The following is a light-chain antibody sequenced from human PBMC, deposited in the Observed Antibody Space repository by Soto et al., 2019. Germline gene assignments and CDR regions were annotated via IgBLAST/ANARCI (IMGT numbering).Light chain of an antibody. CDR1: SGPVFTSSY. CDR3: LLYLGGGIWV. CDR2: NTN. V-gene: IGLV8-61*01. Sequence: QTVVTQEPSFSVSPGGTVTLTCGLSSGPVFTSSYPNWYQQTPGQAPRTLIFNTNPRSSGVPYRFSCSILGGKDALTITGAKGDDGSYYYCLLYLGGGIWVFGGGTKVTVL. J-gene: IGLJ3*02.